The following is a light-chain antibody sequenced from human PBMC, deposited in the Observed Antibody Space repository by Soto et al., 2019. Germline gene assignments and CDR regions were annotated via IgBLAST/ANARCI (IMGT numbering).Light chain of an antibody. Sequence: QSVLTQPASVSGSPGQSITISCTGTSSDVGGYNYVSWYKQHPGKAPKLMIYDVNNRPSGVSNRFSGSKSGNTASLTISVLQAEDEADYYCSSYTRSNTYVFGTGTKVTVL. CDR3: SSYTRSNTYV. CDR2: DVN. CDR1: SSDVGGYNY. J-gene: IGLJ1*01. V-gene: IGLV2-14*01.